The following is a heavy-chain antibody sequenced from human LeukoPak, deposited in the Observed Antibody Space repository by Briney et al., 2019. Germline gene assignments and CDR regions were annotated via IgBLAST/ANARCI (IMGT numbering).Heavy chain of an antibody. CDR1: GGSFSGYY. Sequence: KPSETLSLTCAVYGGSFSGYYWSWIRQPPGEGLEWVGRIKSKTDGGTTDYAAPVKGRFTISRDDSKNTLYLQMNSLKTEDTAVYYCTTEVRIAAAGKGNYWGQGTLVTVSS. J-gene: IGHJ4*02. CDR3: TTEVRIAAAGKGNY. V-gene: IGHV3-15*01. D-gene: IGHD6-13*01. CDR2: IKSKTDGGTT.